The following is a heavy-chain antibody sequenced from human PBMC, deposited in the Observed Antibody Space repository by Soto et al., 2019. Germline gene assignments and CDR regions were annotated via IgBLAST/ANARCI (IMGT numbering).Heavy chain of an antibody. Sequence: PSETLSLTCAVYGGSFSGYYWSWIRQPPGKGLEWIGEINHSGSTNYNPSLKSRVTISVDTSKNQFSLKLSSVTAADTAIYYCARGYGSTFAYRAQGTLLPVSS. J-gene: IGHJ4*02. CDR2: INHSGST. D-gene: IGHD3-10*01. V-gene: IGHV4-34*01. CDR1: GGSFSGYY. CDR3: ARGYGSTFAY.